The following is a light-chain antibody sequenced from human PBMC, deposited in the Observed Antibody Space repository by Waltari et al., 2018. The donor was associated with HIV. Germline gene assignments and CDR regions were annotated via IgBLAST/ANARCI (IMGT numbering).Light chain of an antibody. CDR2: AAS. CDR1: QSIDNQ. V-gene: IGKV1-39*01. CDR3: QQTDSTPWT. Sequence: DIQMTQSPTSLAASAGDRVTITCRASQSIDNQVNWYPQKSGKAPKLLIYAASTLQSGVPSRFRGSGSGTAFSLTISGLQLEDFVTYFCQQTDSTPWTFGQGTKVEIK. J-gene: IGKJ1*01.